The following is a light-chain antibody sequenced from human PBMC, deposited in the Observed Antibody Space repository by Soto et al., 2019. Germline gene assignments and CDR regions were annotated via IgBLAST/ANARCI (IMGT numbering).Light chain of an antibody. CDR1: SSDVGGYNY. CDR2: DVT. CDR3: CSYAGASTFEV. V-gene: IGLV2-11*01. Sequence: QSALTQPRSVSGSPGQSVTISCTGTSSDVGGYNYVSWYQQHPGKAPKLMIYDVTKRPSGVPDRFSGSKSGNTASLTISGLQAEDEADYHCCSYAGASTFEVFGTGTKSPS. J-gene: IGLJ1*01.